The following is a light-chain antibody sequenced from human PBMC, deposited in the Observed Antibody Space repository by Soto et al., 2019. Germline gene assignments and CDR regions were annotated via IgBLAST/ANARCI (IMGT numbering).Light chain of an antibody. CDR2: YDS. J-gene: IGLJ7*01. CDR1: NIGSKS. CDR3: QVWDSSSAV. V-gene: IGLV3-21*04. Sequence: SYELTQPPSVSVAPGKTARITRGGNNIGSKSVHWYQQRPGQAPVLVIYYDSDRPSGIPERFSGSNSGNTATLTIGRVEAGDEADYYCQVWDSSSAVFGGGTQLTVL.